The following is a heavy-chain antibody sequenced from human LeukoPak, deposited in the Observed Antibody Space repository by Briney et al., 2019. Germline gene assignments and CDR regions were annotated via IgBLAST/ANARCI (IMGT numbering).Heavy chain of an antibody. Sequence: GGSLRLSCAASGFTFGSYAMHRVRQAPGKGLEWVAVISYDGSNKYYEDSVKGRFSISRDNSKNTLYLQMNSLRAEDTAVYYCARDRDSSGYLDAFDIWGQGTMVTVSS. CDR3: ARDRDSSGYLDAFDI. CDR1: GFTFGSYA. J-gene: IGHJ3*02. D-gene: IGHD3-22*01. V-gene: IGHV3-30-3*01. CDR2: ISYDGSNK.